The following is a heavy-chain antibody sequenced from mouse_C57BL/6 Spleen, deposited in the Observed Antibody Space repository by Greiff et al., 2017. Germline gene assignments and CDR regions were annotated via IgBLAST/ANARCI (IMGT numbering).Heavy chain of an antibody. Sequence: QVQLQQPGAELVMPGASVKLSSKASGYTFTSYWMHWVKQRPGQGLEWIGEIDPSDSYTNYNQKFKGKSTLTVDKSSSTAYMQLSSLTSEDSAVDDCARFGGSYWYFDVWGTGTTVTVSS. J-gene: IGHJ1*03. CDR2: IDPSDSYT. CDR3: ARFGGSYWYFDV. D-gene: IGHD1-1*01. V-gene: IGHV1-69*01. CDR1: GYTFTSYW.